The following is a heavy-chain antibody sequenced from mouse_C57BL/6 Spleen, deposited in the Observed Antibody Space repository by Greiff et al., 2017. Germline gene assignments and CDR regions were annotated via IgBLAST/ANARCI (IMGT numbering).Heavy chain of an antibody. V-gene: IGHV1-82*01. J-gene: IGHJ2*01. Sequence: QVQLQQSGPELVKPGASVKISCKASGYAFSSSWMNWVKQRPGKGLEWIGRIYPGDGDTNYNGPFKGKATLTADKSSSTAYMQLSSLTSEDSAVXFCARWGDYGDGGDYWGQGTTLTVSS. CDR1: GYAFSSSW. CDR2: IYPGDGDT. CDR3: ARWGDYGDGGDY. D-gene: IGHD2-4*01.